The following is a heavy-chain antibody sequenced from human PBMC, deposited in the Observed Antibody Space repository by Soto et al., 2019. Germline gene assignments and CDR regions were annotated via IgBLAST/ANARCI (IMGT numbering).Heavy chain of an antibody. CDR2: IIDSGGST. CDR1: GFTFSICA. V-gene: IGHV3-23*01. J-gene: IGHJ6*01. D-gene: IGHD2-21*02. CDR3: VSDVWGNCGVDRYPLCG. Sequence: PGGSLRLSCAASGFTFSICAMCWLRQAPGKGLEWVSDIIDSGGSTYYADAVKGRFTISRDNSKSTLYLQMNSLRAEDTAVYYRVSDVWGNCGVDRYPLCGWGQGSTGTVCS.